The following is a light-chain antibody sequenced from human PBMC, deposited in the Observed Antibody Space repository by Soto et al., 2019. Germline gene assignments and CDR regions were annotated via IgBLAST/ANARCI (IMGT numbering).Light chain of an antibody. Sequence: AIQMTQSPSSLSASVGDRVTITCRASQGIRNDLAWYQQKPGKAPKLLIYAASSLQSGVSSRFSGSGSGTDFTLTISSLQPEYFATYYCLQDYNYPYTFGQGTKLEIK. V-gene: IGKV1-6*01. J-gene: IGKJ2*01. CDR1: QGIRND. CDR2: AAS. CDR3: LQDYNYPYT.